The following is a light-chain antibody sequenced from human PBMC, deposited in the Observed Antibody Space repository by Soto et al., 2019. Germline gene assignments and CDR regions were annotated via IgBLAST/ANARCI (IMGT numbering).Light chain of an antibody. J-gene: IGLJ2*01. Sequence: QSVLTQPPSVSGAPGQRVTISCTGSSSNIGSPYDVHRYQQLPGTAPKLLIYGNSNRPSGVPDRFSGSKSGTSASLAITGLQAEDEADYYCQSYDSSLSVVVFGGGTKLTVL. CDR1: SSNIGSPYD. CDR3: QSYDSSLSVVV. V-gene: IGLV1-40*01. CDR2: GNS.